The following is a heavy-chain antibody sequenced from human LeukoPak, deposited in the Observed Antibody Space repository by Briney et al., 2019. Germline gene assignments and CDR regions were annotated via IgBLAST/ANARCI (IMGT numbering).Heavy chain of an antibody. J-gene: IGHJ4*02. CDR2: INHSGST. CDR3: ARSTRVPAAIRASRFDY. D-gene: IGHD2-2*01. CDR1: GGSFSGYY. V-gene: IGHV4-34*01. Sequence: SETLSLTCAVYGGSFSGYYWSWIRQPPGKGLEWIGEINHSGSTNYNPSLKSRVTISVDTSKNQFSLKLSSVTAADTAVYYCARSTRVPAAIRASRFDYWGQGTLVTVSS.